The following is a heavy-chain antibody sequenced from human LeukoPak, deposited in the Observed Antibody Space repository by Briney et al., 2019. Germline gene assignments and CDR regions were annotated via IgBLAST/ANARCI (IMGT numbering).Heavy chain of an antibody. CDR3: ARWDNSGYYFDY. CDR1: GYFISSGNW. J-gene: IGHJ4*02. V-gene: IGHV4-28*01. D-gene: IGHD3-22*01. CDR2: TYYSGSS. Sequence: SDTLSLTCAVSGYFISSGNWWGWIRQPPGKGLEWIGYTYYSGSSYYNPSLKSRVPMSVDTSENQFSLKLSSVTAVDTAVYYCARWDNSGYYFDYWGQGTLVTVSS.